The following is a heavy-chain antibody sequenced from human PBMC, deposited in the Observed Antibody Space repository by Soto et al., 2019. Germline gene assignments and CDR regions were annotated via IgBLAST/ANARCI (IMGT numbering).Heavy chain of an antibody. Sequence: PGGSLRLSCAASGFTFSSYAMSWVRQAPGKGLEWVSAISGSGGSTYYADSVKGRFTISRDNSKNTLYLQMNSLRAEDTAVYYCAKSMECGYYYYYMDVWGKGTTVTVSS. J-gene: IGHJ6*03. V-gene: IGHV3-23*01. CDR2: ISGSGGST. CDR1: GFTFSSYA. CDR3: AKSMECGYYYYYMDV. D-gene: IGHD3-3*01.